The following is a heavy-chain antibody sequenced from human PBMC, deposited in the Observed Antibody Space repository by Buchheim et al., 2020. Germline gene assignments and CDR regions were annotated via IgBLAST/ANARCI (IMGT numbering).Heavy chain of an antibody. D-gene: IGHD2-15*01. J-gene: IGHJ5*02. CDR2: IKQDGSEK. CDR3: SGGSFDH. V-gene: IGHV3-7*01. Sequence: EVQLVESGGGLVQPGGSLRLSCAASGFTLSTYWMTWVRQAPGKGLEWVANIKQDGSEKYYLDSVKGRFTISRDNAKNSLYLKMNSLRAEDTAVYYCSGGSFDHWGQGTL. CDR1: GFTLSTYW.